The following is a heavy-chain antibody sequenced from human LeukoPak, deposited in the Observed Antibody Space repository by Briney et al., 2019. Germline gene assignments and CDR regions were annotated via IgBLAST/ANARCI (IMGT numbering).Heavy chain of an antibody. CDR1: GFTFSSYG. CDR3: AKDWDTAITY. V-gene: IGHV3-30*18. Sequence: QPGGSLRLSCAASGFTFSSYGMHWVRQAPGKGLEWVAVISYDGSNKYYADSVKGRFTISSDNSKNTLYLQMNSLRTEDTAVYYCAKDWDTAITYWGQGTLVTVSS. D-gene: IGHD5-18*01. J-gene: IGHJ4*02. CDR2: ISYDGSNK.